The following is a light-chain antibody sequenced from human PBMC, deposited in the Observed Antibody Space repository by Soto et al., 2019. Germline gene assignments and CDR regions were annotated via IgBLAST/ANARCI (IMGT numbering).Light chain of an antibody. CDR2: DAF. CDR3: RHRANWPLS. J-gene: IGKJ4*01. Sequence: EIVLTQSPATLSLSPGEGVTLSCRASQSVNDYLAWYQQKPGQAPRLLIYDAFKRATGIPARFTGSGSGTDFTLTISSLEPEDFAVYYCRHRANWPLSFGGGTKVDIK. CDR1: QSVNDY. V-gene: IGKV3-11*01.